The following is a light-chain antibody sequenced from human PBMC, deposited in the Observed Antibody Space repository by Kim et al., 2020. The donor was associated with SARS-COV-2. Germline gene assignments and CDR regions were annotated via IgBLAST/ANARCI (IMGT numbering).Light chain of an antibody. V-gene: IGKV1-5*01. J-gene: IGKJ1*01. Sequence: SASVGDRVTMTCRGSQSISRWLAWYQQKPGKTPKLLIYDASSLESGVPSRFSGSGSGTEFTLTINSLQPDDFATYYCQQYDNYGTFGQGTKVDIK. CDR2: DAS. CDR3: QQYDNYGT. CDR1: QSISRW.